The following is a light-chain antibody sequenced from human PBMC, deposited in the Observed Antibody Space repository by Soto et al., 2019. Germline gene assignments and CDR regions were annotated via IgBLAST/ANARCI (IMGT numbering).Light chain of an antibody. Sequence: DIQMTQSPSTLSASVGDRVTTTCRASQSISSWLAWYQQKPGKAPKLLIYKASSLESGVPSRFSGSGSGTEFTLTISSLQPDEFATYYCQQYNSYWTFGQGTKVDIK. CDR2: KAS. CDR3: QQYNSYWT. J-gene: IGKJ1*01. CDR1: QSISSW. V-gene: IGKV1-5*03.